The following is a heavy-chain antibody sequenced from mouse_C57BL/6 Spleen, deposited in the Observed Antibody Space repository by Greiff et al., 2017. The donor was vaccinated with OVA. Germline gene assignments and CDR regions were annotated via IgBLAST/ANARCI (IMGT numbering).Heavy chain of an antibody. D-gene: IGHD3-2*02. V-gene: IGHV1-80*01. CDR3: ARETETAQATTWFAY. CDR1: GYAFSSYW. CDR2: IYPGDGDT. Sequence: QVQLQQSGAELVKPGASVKISCKASGYAFSSYWMNWVKQRPGKGLEWIGQIYPGDGDTNYNGKFKGKATLTADKSSSTAYMQRSSLTSEDSAVYFCARETETAQATTWFAYWGQGTLVTVSA. J-gene: IGHJ3*01.